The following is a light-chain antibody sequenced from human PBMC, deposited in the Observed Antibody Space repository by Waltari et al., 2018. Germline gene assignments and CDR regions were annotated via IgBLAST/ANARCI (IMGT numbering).Light chain of an antibody. CDR2: GAS. CDR1: QYVSRHQ. CDR3: QQYVTSPPA. J-gene: IGKJ1*01. Sequence: EIVLTQSPGTLSLSPGERVTLSCRATQYVSRHQLAWFQQKPGQAPRLLIYGASSRATGIPDRISGSGSGIDFTLTISRLEPEDSAVYYCQQYVTSPPAFGQGTK. V-gene: IGKV3-20*01.